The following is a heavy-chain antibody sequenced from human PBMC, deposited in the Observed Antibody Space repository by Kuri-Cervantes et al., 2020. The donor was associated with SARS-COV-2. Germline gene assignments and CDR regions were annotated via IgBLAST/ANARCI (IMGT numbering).Heavy chain of an antibody. Sequence: GGSLRLSCEASGFNFSTHGMNWVRQAPGKGLEWVSYITSRSRTIYYADSVKGRFTISRDNAKNSLYLQMNSLRAEDTAVYYCARDKVTVSWYFDLWGRGTLVTVSS. D-gene: IGHD2-21*02. CDR3: ARDKVTVSWYFDL. CDR2: ITSRSRTI. V-gene: IGHV3-48*01. CDR1: GFNFSTHG. J-gene: IGHJ2*01.